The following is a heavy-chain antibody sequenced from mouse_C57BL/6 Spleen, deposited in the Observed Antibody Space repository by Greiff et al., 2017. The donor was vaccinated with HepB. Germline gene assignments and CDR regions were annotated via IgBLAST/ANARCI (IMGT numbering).Heavy chain of an antibody. CDR1: GYAFSSYW. D-gene: IGHD6-1*01. V-gene: IGHV1-80*01. CDR3: ARFPSLSDYYAMDY. J-gene: IGHJ4*01. Sequence: QVQLQQSGAELVKPGASVKISCKASGYAFSSYWMNWVKQRPGKGLEWIGQIYPGDGDTNYNGKFKGKATLTADKSSSTAYMQLSSLTSEDSAVYFCARFPSLSDYYAMDYWGQGTSVTVSS. CDR2: IYPGDGDT.